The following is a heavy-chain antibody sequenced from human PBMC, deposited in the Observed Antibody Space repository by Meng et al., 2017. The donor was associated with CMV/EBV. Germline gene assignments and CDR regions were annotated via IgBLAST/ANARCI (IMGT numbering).Heavy chain of an antibody. J-gene: IGHJ4*02. CDR2: IYYSGST. Sequence: VQLQESGPGLVKPSQTLPLTCTVSGGSISSGDYYWSWIRQPPGKGLEWIGYIYYSGSTYYNPSLKSRVTISVDTSKNQFSLKLSSVTAADTAVYYCARVTSRVAGAFDYWGQGTLVTVSS. V-gene: IGHV4-30-4*08. D-gene: IGHD1-14*01. CDR3: ARVTSRVAGAFDY. CDR1: GGSISSGDYY.